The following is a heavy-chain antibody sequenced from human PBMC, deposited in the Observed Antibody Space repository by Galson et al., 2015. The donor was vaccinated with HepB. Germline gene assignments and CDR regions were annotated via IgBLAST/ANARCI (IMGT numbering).Heavy chain of an antibody. CDR1: GLTVSSNY. V-gene: IGHV3-66*01. CDR2: IYSDGVT. Sequence: SLRLSCAASGLTVSSNYMTWVRQAPGKGLEWVSSIYSDGVTYYTDSVKGRFTIVRDTSKNHLYLQMNNLRGEDTAVYFWARDRATFSCDSGGFCGYYGLDVWGQGITVAVSS. D-gene: IGHD2-15*01. CDR3: ARDRATFSCDSGGFCGYYGLDV. J-gene: IGHJ6*02.